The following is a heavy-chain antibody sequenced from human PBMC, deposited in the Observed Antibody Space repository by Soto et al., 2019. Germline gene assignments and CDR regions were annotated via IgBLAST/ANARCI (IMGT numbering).Heavy chain of an antibody. CDR3: ARVGRAVAGKDC. D-gene: IGHD6-19*01. J-gene: IGHJ4*02. V-gene: IGHV4-30-2*01. CDR2: NNHIGST. CDR1: GGSISSGGYY. Sequence: QLQLQESGSGLVKPSQTLSLTCAVSGGSISSGGYYWSWIRQPPRKGLEWIGYNNHIGSTYYNPSLKSRVTISVDRSKNQFSVKLSSVTAADTAVYCCARVGRAVAGKDCWGQGTLVSVSS.